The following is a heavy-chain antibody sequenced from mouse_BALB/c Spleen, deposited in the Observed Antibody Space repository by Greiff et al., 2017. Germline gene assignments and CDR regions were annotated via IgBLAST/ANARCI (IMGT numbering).Heavy chain of an antibody. Sequence: VQLKESGPELVKPGASVKMSCKASGYTFTSYVMHWVKQKPGQGLEWIGYINPYNDGTKYNEKFKGKATLTSDKSSSTAYMELSSLTSEDSAVYYCAITGTRGYFDVWGAGTTVTVSS. CDR2: INPYNDGT. D-gene: IGHD4-1*01. CDR3: AITGTRGYFDV. J-gene: IGHJ1*01. CDR1: GYTFTSYV. V-gene: IGHV1-14*01.